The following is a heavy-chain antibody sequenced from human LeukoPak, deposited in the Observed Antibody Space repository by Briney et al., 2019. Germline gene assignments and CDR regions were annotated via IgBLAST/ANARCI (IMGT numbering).Heavy chain of an antibody. CDR2: ISSNGGIT. CDR1: GFTFISYG. V-gene: IGHV3-64*01. D-gene: IGHD5-18*01. CDR3: ARDRERGYSYGYAFDY. Sequence: GGSLRLSCAASGFTFISYGMHWVRQAPGKGLECVSSISSNGGITYYANSVKGRFTITRDNSKNTLYLQMGSLRADDMAVYYCARDRERGYSYGYAFDYWGQGTLVTVSS. J-gene: IGHJ4*02.